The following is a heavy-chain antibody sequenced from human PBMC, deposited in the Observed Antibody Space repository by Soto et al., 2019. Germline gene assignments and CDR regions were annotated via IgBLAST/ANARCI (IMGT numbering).Heavy chain of an antibody. CDR2: IYYSGST. CDR1: GGSISSGGYY. V-gene: IGHV4-31*03. D-gene: IGHD5-12*01. Sequence: PWETLSLTCTVSGGSISSGGYYWSWIRQHPGKGLEWIGYIYYSGSTYYNPSLKSRVTISVDTSKNQFSLKLSSVTAADTAVYYCAREGRGRPGGARGYYFDYWSQGTLVTVSS. CDR3: AREGRGRPGGARGYYFDY. J-gene: IGHJ4*02.